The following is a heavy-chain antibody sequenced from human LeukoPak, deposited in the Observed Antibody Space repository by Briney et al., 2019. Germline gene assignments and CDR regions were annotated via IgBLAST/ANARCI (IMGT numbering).Heavy chain of an antibody. CDR3: ARVVEQWPKLHYGMDV. D-gene: IGHD6-19*01. CDR2: IHYSGST. Sequence: SETLSLTCTVSGGSISSYYWSWIRQPPGKGLEWIGYIHYSGSTNYNPSLKSRVTISVDTSKNQFSLKLSSVTAADTAVYYCARVVEQWPKLHYGMDVWGQGTTVTVSS. V-gene: IGHV4-59*01. J-gene: IGHJ6*02. CDR1: GGSISSYY.